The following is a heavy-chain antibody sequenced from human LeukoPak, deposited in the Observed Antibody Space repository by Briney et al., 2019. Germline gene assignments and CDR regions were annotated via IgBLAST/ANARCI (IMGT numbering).Heavy chain of an antibody. J-gene: IGHJ4*02. CDR1: GFTFSSYS. V-gene: IGHV3-21*01. D-gene: IGHD3-9*01. CDR3: ARDGSTYYDILTGYYQYRGYFDY. CDR2: ISSSSSYI. Sequence: GGSLRLSCAPSGFTFSSYSMNWVRQAPGKGLEWVSSISSSSSYIYYADSVKGRFTISRDNAKNSLYLQMNSLRAEDTAVYYCARDGSTYYDILTGYYQYRGYFDYWGQGTLVTVSS.